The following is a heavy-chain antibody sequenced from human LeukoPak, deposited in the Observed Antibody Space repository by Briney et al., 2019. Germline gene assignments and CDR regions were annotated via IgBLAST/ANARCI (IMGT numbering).Heavy chain of an antibody. J-gene: IGHJ4*02. V-gene: IGHV3-48*03. Sequence: GGSLRLSCVGSGFTLSNYEMNWVRQAPGKGLEWVSYISSTSGTIYYADSVKGRFTISRDNAKNSLYLQMNSLRAEDTAVYYCARDTYFGSGTYSDYWGQGALVTVSS. CDR3: ARDTYFGSGTYSDY. D-gene: IGHD3-10*01. CDR2: ISSTSGTI. CDR1: GFTLSNYE.